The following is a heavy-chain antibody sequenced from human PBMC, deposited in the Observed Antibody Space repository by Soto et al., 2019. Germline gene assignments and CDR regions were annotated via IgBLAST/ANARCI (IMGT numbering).Heavy chain of an antibody. J-gene: IGHJ5*02. V-gene: IGHV1-8*02. CDR2: MNPGSGKT. Sequence: ASVKVSCKASGYTFINYDISCVLQTTGQGLEWMGWMNPGSGKTGYANKFQGRVTMTRDASTSTAHLELSSLTSEDTAVYYCARMASSGTLNWFDPWGQGTLVTVSS. CDR3: ARMASSGTLNWFDP. CDR1: GYTFINYD.